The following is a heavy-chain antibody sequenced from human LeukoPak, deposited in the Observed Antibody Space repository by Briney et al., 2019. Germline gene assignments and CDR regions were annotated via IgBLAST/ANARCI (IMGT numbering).Heavy chain of an antibody. V-gene: IGHV1-46*01. D-gene: IGHD5-18*01. CDR1: GYTFTIYF. CDR2: INPSGGST. J-gene: IGHJ4*02. CDR3: ARGSVDTAMVRYDY. Sequence: VASVTVSCTASGYTFTIYFMHWVRQAPGPGLEWMGIINPSGGSTTYAQKFQGRVTITADESTSTAYMELSSLRSEDTAVYYCARGSVDTAMVRYDYWGQGTLVTVSS.